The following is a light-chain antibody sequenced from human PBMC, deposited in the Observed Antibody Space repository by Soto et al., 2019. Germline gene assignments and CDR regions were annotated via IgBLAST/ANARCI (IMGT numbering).Light chain of an antibody. Sequence: EVVMTQSPATLSVSPGERATLSCRASQSVSTNLAWYQQQPGQAPRLLIYDASNRATGIPARFSGSGSGTDFTLTISRLEPEDFAVYYCQQYATSPWTFGQGTKVDNK. CDR1: QSVSTN. CDR3: QQYATSPWT. J-gene: IGKJ1*01. CDR2: DAS. V-gene: IGKV3D-15*02.